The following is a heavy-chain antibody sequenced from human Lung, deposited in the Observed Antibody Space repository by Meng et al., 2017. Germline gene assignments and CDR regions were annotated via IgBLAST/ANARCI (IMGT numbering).Heavy chain of an antibody. CDR1: GGSFSTYT. CDR2: LIPVLNKA. D-gene: IGHD2/OR15-2a*01. J-gene: IGHJ4*02. CDR3: ARGRGNQPLFDF. V-gene: IGHV1-69*16. Sequence: QVQLVQSGAEVKKPGSSVKVACKTSGGSFSTYTFSWVRQASGQGLEWMGGLIPVLNKAKSAPRFQDRVTFTADETTTTAYMELSSLTFEDTAVYFCARGRGNQPLFDFWGQGTLVTVSS.